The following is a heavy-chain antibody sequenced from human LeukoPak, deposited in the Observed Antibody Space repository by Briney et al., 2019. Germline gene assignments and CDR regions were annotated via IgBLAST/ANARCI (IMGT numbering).Heavy chain of an antibody. CDR3: ATAYCSGGSCGAWFDP. CDR2: MNPNSGNT. J-gene: IGHJ5*02. V-gene: IGHV1-8*01. D-gene: IGHD2-15*01. CDR1: GYTFTSYD. Sequence: GASVKVSCKASGYTFTSYDINWVRQATGQGLEWMGWMNPNSGNTGYAQKFQGRVTMTRNTSISTAYMELSGLRSEDTAVYYCATAYCSGGSCGAWFDPWGQGTLVTVSS.